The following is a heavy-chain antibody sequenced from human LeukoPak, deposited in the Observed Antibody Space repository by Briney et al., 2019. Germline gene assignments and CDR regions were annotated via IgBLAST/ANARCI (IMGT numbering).Heavy chain of an antibody. D-gene: IGHD5-12*01. V-gene: IGHV3-33*01. J-gene: IGHJ4*02. CDR2: IWYDGSNK. CDR1: GFTFSSYG. CDR3: ARGSGYSGYDAVDY. Sequence: GRSLRLSCAASGFTFSSYGMHWVRQAPGKGLEWVAVIWYDGSNKYYADSVEGRFTISRDNSKNTLYLQMNSLRAEDTAVYYCARGSGYSGYDAVDYWGQGTLVTVSS.